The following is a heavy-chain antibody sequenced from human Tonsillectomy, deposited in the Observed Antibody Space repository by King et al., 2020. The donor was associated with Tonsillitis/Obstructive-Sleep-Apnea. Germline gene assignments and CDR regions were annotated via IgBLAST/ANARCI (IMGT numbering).Heavy chain of an antibody. J-gene: IGHJ4*02. CDR1: GFTFNSYW. Sequence: VQLVESGGGLVQPGGSLRLSCAASGFTFNSYWMHWVRQAPGKGLVWVSRINSDGSSTSYADSVKGRFTISRDNAKNTLYLQLNSLRAEDTAVYYCARENYGSGSYYEAALDYWGQGPLVTVSS. D-gene: IGHD3-10*01. V-gene: IGHV3-74*01. CDR2: INSDGSST. CDR3: ARENYGSGSYYEAALDY.